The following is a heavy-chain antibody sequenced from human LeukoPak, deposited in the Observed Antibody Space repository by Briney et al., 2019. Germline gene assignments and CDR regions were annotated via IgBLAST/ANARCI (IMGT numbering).Heavy chain of an antibody. D-gene: IGHD2/OR15-2a*01. J-gene: IGHJ4*02. V-gene: IGHV4-39*01. Sequence: SETLSLTCTVSGGSISSSSYYWGWIRQPPGKGLEWIGYIYYSGSTYYNPSLKSRVTMSVDTSKNQFSLKLTSVTAEDTAVYYCTRKGSQWDFLVDYWGQGTRVAVSP. CDR1: GGSISSSSYY. CDR3: TRKGSQWDFLVDY. CDR2: IYYSGST.